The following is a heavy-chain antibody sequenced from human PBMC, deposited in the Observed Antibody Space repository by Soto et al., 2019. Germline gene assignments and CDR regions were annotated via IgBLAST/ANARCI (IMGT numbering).Heavy chain of an antibody. Sequence: SETLSLTCTVSGGSISSGGYYWSWIRQHPGKGLEWIGYIYYSGSTYYNPSLKSRVTISVDTSKNQFSLKLSSVTAADTAVYYCARGTYYYDSSGYWPYYYYGMDVWGQGTTVTVSS. J-gene: IGHJ6*02. D-gene: IGHD3-22*01. V-gene: IGHV4-31*03. CDR1: GGSISSGGYY. CDR2: IYYSGST. CDR3: ARGTYYYDSSGYWPYYYYGMDV.